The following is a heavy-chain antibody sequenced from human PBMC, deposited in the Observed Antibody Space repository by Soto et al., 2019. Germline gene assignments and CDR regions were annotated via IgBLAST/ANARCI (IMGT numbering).Heavy chain of an antibody. CDR3: ARLWFGEPVDY. V-gene: IGHV4-59*08. Sequence: QVQLQESGPGLVKPSETLSLTCTVSGGSISSYYWSWIRQPPGKGLEWIGYIYYSGSNNYNPSLKSRVTISVDTSKNQFSLKLSSVTAADTAVYYCARLWFGEPVDYWGQGTLVTVSS. J-gene: IGHJ4*02. CDR1: GGSISSYY. CDR2: IYYSGSN. D-gene: IGHD3-10*01.